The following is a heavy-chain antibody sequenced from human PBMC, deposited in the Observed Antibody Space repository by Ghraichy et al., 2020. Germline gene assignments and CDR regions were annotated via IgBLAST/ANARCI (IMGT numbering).Heavy chain of an antibody. Sequence: ASVKVSCKASGYTFTSYGISWVRQAPGQGLEWMGWISAYNGNTNYAQKLQGRVTMTTDTSTSTAYMELRSLRSDDTAVYYCATSHTNPYYYGMDVWGQGTTVTVSS. CDR2: ISAYNGNT. CDR3: ATSHTNPYYYGMDV. V-gene: IGHV1-18*01. J-gene: IGHJ6*02. D-gene: IGHD2-2*01. CDR1: GYTFTSYG.